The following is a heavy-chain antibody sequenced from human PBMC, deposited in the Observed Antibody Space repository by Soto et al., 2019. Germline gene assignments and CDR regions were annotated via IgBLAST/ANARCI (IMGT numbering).Heavy chain of an antibody. D-gene: IGHD2-2*01. Sequence: EVQLVESGGGLVQPGGSLRLSCVASGFMFNSYSMNLVRQTPGKGLEWISYINSGSTSVLYADSVKGRFTISRDNARNSLYLRMYSLRAEDTAVYYCASSTSPDAYWGQGTLVTVSS. CDR3: ASSTSPDAY. CDR1: GFMFNSYS. V-gene: IGHV3-48*01. CDR2: INSGSTSV. J-gene: IGHJ4*02.